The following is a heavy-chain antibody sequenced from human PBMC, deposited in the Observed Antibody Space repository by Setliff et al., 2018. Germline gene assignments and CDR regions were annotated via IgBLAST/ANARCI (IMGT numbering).Heavy chain of an antibody. V-gene: IGHV3-7*01. CDR2: IKQDGSEK. CDR3: ARDWRGAGAYYDILTGYSDAFDI. D-gene: IGHD3-9*01. CDR1: GFTFSSYW. Sequence: GGSLRLSCAASGFTFSSYWMSWVRQAPGKGLEWVANIKQDGSEKYYVDSVKGRFTISRDNAKNSLYLQMNSLRAEDTAVYYCARDWRGAGAYYDILTGYSDAFDIWGQGTMVTVSS. J-gene: IGHJ3*02.